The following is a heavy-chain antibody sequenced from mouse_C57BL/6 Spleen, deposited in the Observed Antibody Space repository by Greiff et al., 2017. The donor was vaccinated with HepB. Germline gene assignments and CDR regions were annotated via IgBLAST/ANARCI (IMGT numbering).Heavy chain of an antibody. CDR3: ASLITTVVATWDWYFDV. V-gene: IGHV1-7*01. CDR2: INPSSGYT. CDR1: GYTFTSYW. J-gene: IGHJ1*03. D-gene: IGHD1-1*01. Sequence: QVQLQQSGAELAKPGASVKLSCKASGYTFTSYWMHWVKQRPGQGLEWIGYINPSSGYTKYNQKFKDKATLTADKSSSTAYMQLSSLTYEDSAVYYCASLITTVVATWDWYFDVWGTGTTVTVSS.